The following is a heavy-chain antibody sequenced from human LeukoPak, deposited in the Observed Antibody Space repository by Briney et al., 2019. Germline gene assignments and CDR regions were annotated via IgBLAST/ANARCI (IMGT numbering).Heavy chain of an antibody. CDR2: ISAYNGNT. CDR1: GYTFTSYG. V-gene: IGHV1-18*01. J-gene: IGHJ6*03. CDR3: ARGRSVAEQEEQDFVLRYFDWPYYMDV. Sequence: ASVKVSCKASGYTFTSYGISWVRQAPGQGLEWMGWISAYNGNTNYAQKLQGRVTMTTDTSTSTAYMELRSLRSDDTAVYYCARGRSVAEQEEQDFVLRYFDWPYYMDVWGKGTTVTVSS. D-gene: IGHD3-9*01.